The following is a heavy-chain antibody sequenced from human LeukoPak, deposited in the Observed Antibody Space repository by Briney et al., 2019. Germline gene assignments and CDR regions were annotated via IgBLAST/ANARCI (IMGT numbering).Heavy chain of an antibody. V-gene: IGHV3-30*18. CDR1: GFIFSSYS. CDR2: VSTDGTIK. J-gene: IGHJ4*02. Sequence: GGSLRLSCAASGFIFSSYSMHWVHQAPGKGLEWVAVVSTDGTIKYYADSVKGRFTISRDNSKNTLYLQMNSLRAEDTAVYYCAKDPMTTVTTTAYWGQGTLVTVSS. CDR3: AKDPMTTVTTTAY. D-gene: IGHD4-17*01.